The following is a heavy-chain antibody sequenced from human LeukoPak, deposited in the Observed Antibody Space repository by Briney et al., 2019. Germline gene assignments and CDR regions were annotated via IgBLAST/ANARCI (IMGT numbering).Heavy chain of an antibody. D-gene: IGHD2-2*01. CDR1: GGSISSSTYF. V-gene: IGHV4-39*01. Sequence: SETLSLTCTVSGGSISSSTYFWAWIRQPPGKGLEWIGNVYYTGSTYHNPSLKSRVTISVDTSKNQFSLKLSSVTAADTAVYYCARSTSVDYWGQGTLVTVSS. J-gene: IGHJ4*02. CDR2: VYYTGST. CDR3: ARSTSVDY.